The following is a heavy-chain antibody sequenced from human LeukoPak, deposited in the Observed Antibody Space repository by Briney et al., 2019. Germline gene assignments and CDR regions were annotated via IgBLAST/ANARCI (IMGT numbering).Heavy chain of an antibody. CDR3: ARVDSGYDYIYY. D-gene: IGHD5-12*01. CDR2: ISSSSSYI. CDR1: GFTFSSYT. V-gene: IGHV3-21*01. Sequence: GGSLRLSCAASGFTFSSYTMNWVRQAPGKGLEWVSSISSSSSYIYYADSVKGRFTISRDNAKNSLYLQMNSLRAEDTAVYYCARVDSGYDYIYYWGQGTLATVSS. J-gene: IGHJ4*02.